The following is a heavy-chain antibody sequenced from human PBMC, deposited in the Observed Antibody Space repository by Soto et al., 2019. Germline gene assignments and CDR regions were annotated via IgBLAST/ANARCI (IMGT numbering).Heavy chain of an antibody. J-gene: IGHJ6*02. V-gene: IGHV3-33*01. D-gene: IGHD1-20*01. Sequence: GGSLRLSCAASGFTFSSYGMHWVRQAPGKGLEWVAVIWYDGSNKYYADSVKGRFTISRDNSKNTLYLQMNSLRAEDTAVYYCARDTLDAYITGMPSYYYYGMDVWGQGTTVTVSS. CDR1: GFTFSSYG. CDR3: ARDTLDAYITGMPSYYYYGMDV. CDR2: IWYDGSNK.